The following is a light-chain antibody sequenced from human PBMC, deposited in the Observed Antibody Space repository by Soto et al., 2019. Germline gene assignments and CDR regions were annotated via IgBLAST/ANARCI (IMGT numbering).Light chain of an antibody. J-gene: IGKJ1*01. CDR2: GVS. Sequence: EIVLTQSPGTLSLSPGERAILSCRASQRVGSSSLAWYQQRPGQAPRLLIYGVSTRATGIPDRFSGSGSGTEFTLTISSLQPDDFATYYCQQYNSYSGTFGQGTKVEIK. CDR3: QQYNSYSGT. V-gene: IGKV3-20*01. CDR1: QRVGSSS.